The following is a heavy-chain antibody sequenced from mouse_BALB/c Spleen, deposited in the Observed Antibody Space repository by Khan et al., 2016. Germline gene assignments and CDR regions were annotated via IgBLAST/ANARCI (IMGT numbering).Heavy chain of an antibody. CDR1: GYSITSDYA. CDR2: ISYSGST. D-gene: IGHD3-3*01. V-gene: IGHV3-2*02. Sequence: EVQLQESGPGLVKPSPSLSLTCTVTGYSITSDYAWNWIRQFPGNKLEWMGYISYSGSTNYNPSLKSRTSLTRDTSKNQFFLQLNSVTTEDTATWYCARALGRDYWGKGTSVTVCS. CDR3: ARALGRDY. J-gene: IGHJ4*01.